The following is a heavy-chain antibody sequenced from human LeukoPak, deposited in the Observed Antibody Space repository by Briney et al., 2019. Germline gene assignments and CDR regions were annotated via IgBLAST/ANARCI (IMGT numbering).Heavy chain of an antibody. D-gene: IGHD5-18*01. CDR1: GGSISTYY. Sequence: KTSETLSLTCTVSGGSISTYYWSWIRQPPGKGLEWIGYIYFGGSTNHNPSLKSRVIISGDTSKKQFSLKLSSVTAADTAVYYCARAPSTYSFGPFDYWGQGTLVTVSS. CDR2: IYFGGST. V-gene: IGHV4-59*01. CDR3: ARAPSTYSFGPFDY. J-gene: IGHJ4*02.